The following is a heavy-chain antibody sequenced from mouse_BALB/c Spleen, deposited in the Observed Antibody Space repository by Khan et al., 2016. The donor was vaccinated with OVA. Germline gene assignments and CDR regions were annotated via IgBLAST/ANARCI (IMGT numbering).Heavy chain of an antibody. D-gene: IGHD1-1*01. CDR2: ISSGGGYT. CDR1: GFTFRNYA. V-gene: IGHV5-9-3*01. CDR3: ARELFTTVVATPFAY. Sequence: VQLKESGGGLVKPGGSLKLSCAASGFTFRNYAMFWVRQTPEKRLEWVATISSGGGYTFYPHSVQGRFTISRDNAKNTLYLQMSSLRSEDTAIYYCARELFTTVVATPFAYWGQGTLVTVSA. J-gene: IGHJ3*01.